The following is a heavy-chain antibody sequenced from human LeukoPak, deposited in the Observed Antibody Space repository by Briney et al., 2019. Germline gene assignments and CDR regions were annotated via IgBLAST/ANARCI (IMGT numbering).Heavy chain of an antibody. CDR3: ARGGNGRDYYDSSGYYRPAKTFDY. CDR1: GGSFSGYY. D-gene: IGHD3-22*01. Sequence: SETLSLTCAVYGGSFSGYYWSWIRQPPGKGLEWVGEINHSGSTNYNPSLKSRVTISVDTSKNQFSLKLSSVTAADTAVYYCARGGNGRDYYDSSGYYRPAKTFDYWGREPWSPSPQ. V-gene: IGHV4-34*01. J-gene: IGHJ4*02. CDR2: INHSGST.